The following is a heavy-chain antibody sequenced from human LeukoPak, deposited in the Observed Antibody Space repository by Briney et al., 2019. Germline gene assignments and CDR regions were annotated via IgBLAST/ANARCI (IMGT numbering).Heavy chain of an antibody. CDR1: GDSISRGTYG. D-gene: IGHD3-9*01. J-gene: IGHJ2*01. CDR2: MYSSGST. CDR3: ARQYSDILTGYHRGELYWYFDL. Sequence: SETLSLTCFVSGDSISRGTYGWDWIRQTPGKELEWIGSMYSSGSTHYNPSLKSRVTISLDTSKNQFSLKLSSVTAADTAVYYCARQYSDILTGYHRGELYWYFDLWGRGTLVTVSS. V-gene: IGHV4-39*01.